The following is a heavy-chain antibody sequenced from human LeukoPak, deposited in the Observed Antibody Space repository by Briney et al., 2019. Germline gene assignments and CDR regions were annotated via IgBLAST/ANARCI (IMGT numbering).Heavy chain of an antibody. CDR3: ARGIRGVINPLYYYYYMDV. CDR1: GFTFSSYS. J-gene: IGHJ6*03. V-gene: IGHV3-21*01. CDR2: ISSSSSYI. Sequence: GGSLRLSCAASGFTFSSYSMNWVRQAPGKGLEWVSSISSSSSYIYYADSVKGRFTISRDNAKNSLYLQMNSLRAEDTAVYYCARGIRGVINPLYYYYYMDVWGKGTTVTVSS. D-gene: IGHD3-10*01.